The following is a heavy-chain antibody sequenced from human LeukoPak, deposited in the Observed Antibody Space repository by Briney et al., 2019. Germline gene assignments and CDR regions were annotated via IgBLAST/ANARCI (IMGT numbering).Heavy chain of an antibody. V-gene: IGHV3-7*01. J-gene: IGHJ4*02. Sequence: GGSPRLSCAASGFTFDSYWMSWVRQAPGKGLEWVANIKQDGSEKYYVDSVKGRFTISRDNAKNSLYLQMNSLRAEDTAVYYCARDPLTQNDHWGQGTLVSVSS. CDR1: GFTFDSYW. CDR2: IKQDGSEK. D-gene: IGHD1-14*01. CDR3: ARDPLTQNDH.